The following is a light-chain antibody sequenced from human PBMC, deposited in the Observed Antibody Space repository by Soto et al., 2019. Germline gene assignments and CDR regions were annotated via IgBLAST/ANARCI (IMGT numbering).Light chain of an antibody. CDR3: QQYGSSPET. CDR1: QSVSSSY. CDR2: GAS. J-gene: IGKJ1*01. Sequence: EMLLTQSPGTLSLSPGERATLSCRASQSVSSSYLAWYQQKPGQAPRLLIYGASSRATGIPDRFSGSGSGTDFTLTISRLEPEDFAVYYCQQYGSSPETFGQGTKV. V-gene: IGKV3-20*01.